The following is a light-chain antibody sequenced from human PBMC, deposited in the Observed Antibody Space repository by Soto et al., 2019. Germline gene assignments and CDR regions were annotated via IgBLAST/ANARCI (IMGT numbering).Light chain of an antibody. Sequence: QSALTQPPSASGSPGQSVTISCTGTSSDIGGYNFVSWYQQHPGRAPKLMIYEVSQRPSGVPDRFSGSKSGNTASLTVSGLQADDEADDYCGSYAGNNNLIFGGGTKLTVL. CDR2: EVS. V-gene: IGLV2-8*01. CDR1: SSDIGGYNF. CDR3: GSYAGNNNLI. J-gene: IGLJ2*01.